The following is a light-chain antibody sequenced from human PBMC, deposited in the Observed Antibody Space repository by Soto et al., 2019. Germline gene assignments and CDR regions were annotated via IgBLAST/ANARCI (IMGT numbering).Light chain of an antibody. J-gene: IGLJ2*01. CDR3: HSYDVSLSGPV. CDR2: DNN. Sequence: QTVVTQPPSVSGAPGQRVTISCTGSSSNIGAGYDVHWYQQLPGTAPKVLIYDNNSRPSEVPGRFSGSKSGTSASLAITGLQAEDEADYYCHSYDVSLSGPVFGGGTKVTVL. CDR1: SSNIGAGYD. V-gene: IGLV1-40*01.